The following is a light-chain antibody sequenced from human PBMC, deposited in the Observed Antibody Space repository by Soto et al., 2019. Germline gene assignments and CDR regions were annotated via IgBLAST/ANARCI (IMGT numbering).Light chain of an antibody. CDR1: SSNIGAGYD. V-gene: IGLV1-40*01. CDR2: GNS. Sequence: QSVLTQPPSVSGAPGQRVTISGTGSSSNIGAGYDVHWYQQLPRTAPKLLIYGNSNRPSGVPDRFSGSKSGTSASLAITGLQAEDEADYYCQSYDSSLSGSVFGGGTKVTVL. J-gene: IGLJ3*02. CDR3: QSYDSSLSGSV.